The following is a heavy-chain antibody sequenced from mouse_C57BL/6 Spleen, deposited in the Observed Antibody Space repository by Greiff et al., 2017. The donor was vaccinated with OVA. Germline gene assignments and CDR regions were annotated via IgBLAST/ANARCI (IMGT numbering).Heavy chain of an antibody. J-gene: IGHJ1*03. CDR3: ARDSKDWYFDG. CDR2: INPNNGGT. D-gene: IGHD2-5*01. V-gene: IGHV1-18*01. Sequence: VQLQQSGPELVKPGASVKIPCKASGYTFTDYYMDWVKQSHGKSLEWIGVINPNNGGTIYNQKFKGKATLTVDKSSSTAYMELRSLTSEDTAVYCCARDSKDWYFDGWGTGTTVTVSS. CDR1: GYTFTDYY.